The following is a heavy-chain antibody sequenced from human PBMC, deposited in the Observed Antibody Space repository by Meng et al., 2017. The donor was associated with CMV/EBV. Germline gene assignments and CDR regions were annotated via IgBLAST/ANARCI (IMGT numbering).Heavy chain of an antibody. D-gene: IGHD3/OR15-3a*01. CDR1: GFTFSSYA. V-gene: IGHV3-30*04. J-gene: IGHJ5*02. CDR2: ISYDGSNK. Sequence: GESLKISCAASGFTFSSYAMHWVRQAPGKGLEWVAVISYDGSNKYYADSVKGRFTISRDNSKNTLYLQMNSLRAEDTAVYYCAKQDSSGFDPWGQGTLVTVSS. CDR3: AKQDSSGFDP.